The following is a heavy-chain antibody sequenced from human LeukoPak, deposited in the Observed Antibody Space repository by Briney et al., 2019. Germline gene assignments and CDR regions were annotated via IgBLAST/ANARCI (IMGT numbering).Heavy chain of an antibody. Sequence: GGSLRLSCAASGFTFDDYAMHWVRQAPGKGLEWVSGISWNSGSIGYADSVKGRFTISRDNAKNSLYLQMSSLRAEDTALYYCAREAYTVTFFDYWGQGTLVTVSS. V-gene: IGHV3-9*01. CDR3: AREAYTVTFFDY. D-gene: IGHD4-11*01. J-gene: IGHJ4*02. CDR2: ISWNSGSI. CDR1: GFTFDDYA.